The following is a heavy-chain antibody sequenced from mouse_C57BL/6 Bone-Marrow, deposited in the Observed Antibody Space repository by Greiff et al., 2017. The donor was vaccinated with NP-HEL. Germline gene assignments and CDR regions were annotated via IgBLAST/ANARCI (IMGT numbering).Heavy chain of an antibody. V-gene: IGHV1-82*01. CDR2: IYPGDGDT. J-gene: IGHJ3*01. D-gene: IGHD2-4*01. CDR3: AREAYYDYDEGFAY. CDR1: GYAFSSSW. Sequence: VMLVESGPELVKPGASVKISCKASGYAFSSSWMNWVKQRPGKGLEWIGRIYPGDGDTNYNGKFKGKATLTADKSSSTAYMQLSSLTSEDSAVYFCAREAYYDYDEGFAYWGQGTLVTVSA.